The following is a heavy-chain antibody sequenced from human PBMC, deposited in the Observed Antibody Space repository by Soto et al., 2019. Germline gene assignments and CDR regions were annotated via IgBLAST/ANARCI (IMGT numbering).Heavy chain of an antibody. CDR2: VDQSGST. CDR1: GGSFSGYY. Sequence: QVQLQQWGAGLLKPSETLSLTCAIYGGSFSGYYWSWIRQPPGMGLEWIGKVDQSGSTNYNQSRKIRVTISGDTSKNQFSLKLNSVTAADTAVYYCARDRQRGYCTGGSCYSCFDYWGQGALVIVSS. J-gene: IGHJ4*02. V-gene: IGHV4-34*01. CDR3: ARDRQRGYCTGGSCYSCFDY. D-gene: IGHD2-15*01.